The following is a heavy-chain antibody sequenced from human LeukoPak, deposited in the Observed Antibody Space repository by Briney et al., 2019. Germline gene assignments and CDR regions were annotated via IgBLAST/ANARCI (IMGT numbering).Heavy chain of an antibody. CDR1: GFTFSSYG. V-gene: IGHV3-30*02. CDR2: IRYDGSNK. CDR3: VKEGYRKRWDLLPTRARPYYFDY. Sequence: PGGPLRLSCAASGFTFSSYGLNWVRQAPGKGLEWVAFIRYDGSNKYYADSVKGRFTISRDNSKNTLYLQMNSLRVEDTAVYYCVKEGYRKRWDLLPTRARPYYFDYWGQGTLVTVSS. J-gene: IGHJ4*02. D-gene: IGHD1-26*01.